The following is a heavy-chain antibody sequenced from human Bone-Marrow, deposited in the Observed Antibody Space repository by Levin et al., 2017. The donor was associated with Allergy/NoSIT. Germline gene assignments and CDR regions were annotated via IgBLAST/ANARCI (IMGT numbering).Heavy chain of an antibody. V-gene: IGHV3-66*01. Sequence: PGGSLRLSCAASGFTVGNNYVAWVRQAPGKGLDWISVIYSGGGTYYADSVKGRFTISRDKSKNTVYLQMNGLRVEDTAIYYCARDPSPYSNYVANWFDHWGQGTLVTVSS. J-gene: IGHJ5*02. CDR1: GFTVGNNY. D-gene: IGHD4-11*01. CDR2: IYSGGGT. CDR3: ARDPSPYSNYVANWFDH.